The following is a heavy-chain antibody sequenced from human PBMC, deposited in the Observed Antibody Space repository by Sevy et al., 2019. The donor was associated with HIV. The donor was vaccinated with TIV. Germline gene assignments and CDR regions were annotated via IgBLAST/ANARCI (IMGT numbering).Heavy chain of an antibody. D-gene: IGHD3-9*01. CDR3: ARVGYDILTGYPRPYYNWFDP. CDR2: INHGGST. CDR1: GGSFSGYY. Sequence: SETLSLTCAVYGGSFSGYYWSWIRQPPGKGLEWIGEINHGGSTDYNPSLKSRVTISILTSKNQFSLKLNSVTAADTAVYYCARVGYDILTGYPRPYYNWFDPGGQGNLVTVSS. J-gene: IGHJ5*02. V-gene: IGHV4-34*01.